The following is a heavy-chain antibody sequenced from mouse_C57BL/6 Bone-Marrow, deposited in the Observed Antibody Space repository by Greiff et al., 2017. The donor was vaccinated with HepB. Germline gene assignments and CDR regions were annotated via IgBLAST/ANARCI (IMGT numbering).Heavy chain of an antibody. J-gene: IGHJ1*03. CDR3: ASLSGSGWYFDV. V-gene: IGHV2-2*01. D-gene: IGHD3-1*01. CDR1: GFSLTSYG. CDR2: IWSGGST. Sequence: VQLQQSGPGLVQPSQSLSITCTVSGFSLTSYGVHWVRQSPGKGLEWLGVIWSGGSTDYNAAFISRLSISKDNSKSQVFFKMNSLQAEDTAIYYCASLSGSGWYFDVWGTGTTVTVSS.